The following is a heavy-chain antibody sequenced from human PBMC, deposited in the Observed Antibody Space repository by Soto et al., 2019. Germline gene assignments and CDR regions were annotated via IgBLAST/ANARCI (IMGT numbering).Heavy chain of an antibody. CDR3: ARDAPDSSSSPGIDP. CDR1: GGSISSYY. V-gene: IGHV4-59*01. Sequence: PSETLSLTCTVSGGSISSYYWSWIRQPPGKGLEWIGYIYYSGSTNYNPSLKSRVTISVDTSKNRFSLKLSSVTAADTAVYYCARDAPDSSSSPGIDPWGQGTLVTVSS. D-gene: IGHD6-6*01. CDR2: IYYSGST. J-gene: IGHJ5*02.